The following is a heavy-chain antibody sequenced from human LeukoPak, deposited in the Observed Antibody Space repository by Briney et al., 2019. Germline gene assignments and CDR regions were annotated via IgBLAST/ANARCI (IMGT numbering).Heavy chain of an antibody. Sequence: GGSLRLSCADCGFAITDQHMDGGRMAPRKGMEWVGRSQTTKPNSSTTEYAASVKGRFTISKDDSKNSLYLQLNSLKTEDTAVYYCVRVVTTSSGWYHFDNWGQGTLVTVSS. CDR2: SQTTKPNSSTT. D-gene: IGHD6-13*01. J-gene: IGHJ4*02. CDR1: GFAITDQH. V-gene: IGHV3-72*01. CDR3: VRVVTTSSGWYHFDN.